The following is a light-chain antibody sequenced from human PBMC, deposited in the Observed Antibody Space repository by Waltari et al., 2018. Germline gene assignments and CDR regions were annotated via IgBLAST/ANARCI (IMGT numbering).Light chain of an antibody. CDR1: QSISSW. CDR2: KAS. CDR3: QQYKSFAWT. Sequence: DIQMTQSPSTLSASVGDRVTITCRASQSISSWLAWYQQKVGRAPKLLIYKASNLEDGVPSRFSGSGSGTDFTLTISSLQPDDFASYYCQQYKSFAWTFGQGTKVEI. J-gene: IGKJ1*01. V-gene: IGKV1-5*03.